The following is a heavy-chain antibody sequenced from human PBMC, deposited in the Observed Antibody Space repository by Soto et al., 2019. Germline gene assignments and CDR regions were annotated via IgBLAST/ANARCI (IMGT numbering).Heavy chain of an antibody. CDR2: IYHSGST. J-gene: IGHJ5*02. Sequence: SETLYLTCAVSGGSISSGGYSWSWIRQPPGKGLEWIGYIYHSGSTYYNPSLKSRVTISVDRSKNQFSLKLSSVTAADTAVYYCATTPTPWGQGTLVTVSS. V-gene: IGHV4-30-2*01. CDR1: GGSISSGGYS. CDR3: ATTPTP. D-gene: IGHD1-26*01.